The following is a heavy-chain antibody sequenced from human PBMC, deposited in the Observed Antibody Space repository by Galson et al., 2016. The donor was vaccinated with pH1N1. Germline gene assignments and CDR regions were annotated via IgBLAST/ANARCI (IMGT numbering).Heavy chain of an antibody. J-gene: IGHJ3*01. D-gene: IGHD7-27*01. CDR2: ISPDGTDT. Sequence: SLRLSCAASGFTISNNWMHWVRQAPGKGLVWVSRISPDGTDTLNADSVRGRFTITRDNSKNTLFLQMNSLGAEDTAMYYCTAYNWGSPFDVWGQGAMVTV. CDR3: TAYNWGSPFDV. V-gene: IGHV3-74*01. CDR1: GFTISNNW.